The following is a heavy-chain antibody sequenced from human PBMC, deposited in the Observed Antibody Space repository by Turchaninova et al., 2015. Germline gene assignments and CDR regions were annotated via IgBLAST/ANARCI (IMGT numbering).Heavy chain of an antibody. Sequence: QVQLQESGPGLVKPSQTLSLTCTVSGGSISSGDYYWSWIRQPPGKGLEWIGDIYYSGSPHYNPSLKSLVSILVATSNNPFALQRTSVTAADTAVYDCARDCNPSHDDVYGMDVWGQGTTVTVSS. D-gene: IGHD2/OR15-2a*01. V-gene: IGHV4-30-4*01. J-gene: IGHJ6*02. CDR2: IYYSGSP. CDR1: GGSISSGDYY. CDR3: ARDCNPSHDDVYGMDV.